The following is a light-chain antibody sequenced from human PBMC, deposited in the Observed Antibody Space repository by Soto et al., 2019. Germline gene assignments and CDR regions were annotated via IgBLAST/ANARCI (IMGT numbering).Light chain of an antibody. CDR3: QQYSSSSPT. Sequence: DIQMTQSPSTLSASVGDRVTITCRASQSISSWLAWYQQKPGKAPKLLIYGASSLESGVPSRFSGSGSVTEFTLTIDSLQPDGFATYYCQQYSSSSPTFGQGTKLEI. V-gene: IGKV1-5*01. J-gene: IGKJ2*01. CDR2: GAS. CDR1: QSISSW.